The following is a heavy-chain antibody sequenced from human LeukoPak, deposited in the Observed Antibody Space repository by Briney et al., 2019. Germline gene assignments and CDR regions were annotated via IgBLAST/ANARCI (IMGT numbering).Heavy chain of an antibody. CDR1: GFSVSTSG. CDR2: ISVEGESA. Sequence: PGGSLRLSCTVSGFSVSTSGMSWVRQAQGKGLQTISAISVEGESAYYADSVKGRFTISRDNSKNTLYLQMNSLRAEDTAVYYCAKEGYSSSWYHYWGQGTLVTVSS. CDR3: AKEGYSSSWYHY. V-gene: IGHV3-23*01. D-gene: IGHD6-13*01. J-gene: IGHJ4*02.